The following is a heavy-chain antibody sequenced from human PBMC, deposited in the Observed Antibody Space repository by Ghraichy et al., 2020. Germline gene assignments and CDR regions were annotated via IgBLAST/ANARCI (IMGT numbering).Heavy chain of an antibody. V-gene: IGHV1-24*01. J-gene: IGHJ4*02. CDR1: GYTLTELS. D-gene: IGHD1-26*01. Sequence: ASVKVSCKVSGYTLTELSMHWVRQAPGKGLEWMGGFDPEDGETIYAQKFQGRVTMTEDTSTDTAYMELSSLRSEDTAVYYCAIQVGATRSFDYWGQGTLVTVSS. CDR3: AIQVGATRSFDY. CDR2: FDPEDGET.